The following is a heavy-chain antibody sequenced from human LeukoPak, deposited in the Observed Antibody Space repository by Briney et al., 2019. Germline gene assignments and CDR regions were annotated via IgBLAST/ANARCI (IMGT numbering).Heavy chain of an antibody. CDR2: IYTSGST. CDR3: AKGEWSLEAFDI. CDR1: GGSFSGYY. J-gene: IGHJ3*02. Sequence: SETLSLTCAVYGGSFSGYYWSWIRQPAGKGLEWIGRIYTSGSTNYNPSLKSRVTMSVDTSKNQFSLKLSSVTAADTAVYYCAKGEWSLEAFDIRGQGTMVTVSS. D-gene: IGHD3-3*01. V-gene: IGHV4-59*10.